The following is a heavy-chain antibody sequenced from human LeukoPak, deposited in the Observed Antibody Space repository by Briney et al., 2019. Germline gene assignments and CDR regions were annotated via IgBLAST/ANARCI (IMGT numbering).Heavy chain of an antibody. D-gene: IGHD3-10*01. V-gene: IGHV3-23*01. J-gene: IGHJ4*02. CDR1: GFTFSSYA. Sequence: GGSLRLSCAASGFTFSSYAMSWFRQAPGKGLEWVSAISGSGGSTYYADSVKGRFTISRDNSKNTLYLQMNSLRAEDTAVYYCAKDRVLWFGESAFDYWGQGTLVTVSS. CDR3: AKDRVLWFGESAFDY. CDR2: ISGSGGST.